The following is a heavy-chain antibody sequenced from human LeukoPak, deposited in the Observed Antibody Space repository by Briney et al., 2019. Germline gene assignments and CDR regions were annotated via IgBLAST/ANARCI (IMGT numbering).Heavy chain of an antibody. CDR2: INHSGST. Sequence: PSDTLSLTCAVYGGSFSGYYWSWIRQPPGKGLEWIGEINHSGSTNYNPSLKSRVTISVDTSKNQFSLKLSSVTAADTAVYYCARGLYQLLWSYYFDYWGQGTLVTVSS. CDR3: ARGLYQLLWSYYFDY. V-gene: IGHV4-34*01. J-gene: IGHJ4*02. D-gene: IGHD2-2*01. CDR1: GGSFSGYY.